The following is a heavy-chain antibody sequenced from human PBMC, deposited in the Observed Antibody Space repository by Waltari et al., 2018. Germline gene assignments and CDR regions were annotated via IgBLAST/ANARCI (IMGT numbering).Heavy chain of an antibody. D-gene: IGHD1-26*01. Sequence: QVQLVQSGAEVKKPGASVKVSCKVSGYTLPELSMHWVRPAPGKGLEWMGGFDPEDGETIYAQKFQGRVTMTEDTSTDTAYMELSSLRSEDTAVYYCATDIAVGNYYGMDVWGQGTTVTVSS. CDR2: FDPEDGET. V-gene: IGHV1-24*01. CDR1: GYTLPELS. J-gene: IGHJ6*02. CDR3: ATDIAVGNYYGMDV.